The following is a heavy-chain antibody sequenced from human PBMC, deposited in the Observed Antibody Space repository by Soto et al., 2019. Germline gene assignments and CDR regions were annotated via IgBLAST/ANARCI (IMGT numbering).Heavy chain of an antibody. Sequence: WETLSLTCAVSGASIGSGGWWSWVRQPPGKGLEWIAEIFHDGNTNYSPSLKSRVTISVDKSQNQFSLNVYSVTAADTAVYYCARPEGWTGPDQWGQGTLVTVSS. CDR3: ARPEGWTGPDQ. V-gene: IGHV4-4*02. J-gene: IGHJ5*02. D-gene: IGHD2-8*02. CDR2: IFHDGNT. CDR1: GASIGSGGW.